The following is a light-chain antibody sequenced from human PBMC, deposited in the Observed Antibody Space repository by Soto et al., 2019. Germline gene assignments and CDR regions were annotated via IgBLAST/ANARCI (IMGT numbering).Light chain of an antibody. Sequence: QSVLTQPPSASATPGQRVTISCSGSTSNIGNHFVYWYQQLPGTTPKLLIYRSNQRPSGVPDRFSGSKSGTSASLAISGLRSDDEADYYCAAWDDSLRGVVFGGGTKLTVL. V-gene: IGLV1-47*01. CDR1: TSNIGNHF. J-gene: IGLJ2*01. CDR2: RSN. CDR3: AAWDDSLRGVV.